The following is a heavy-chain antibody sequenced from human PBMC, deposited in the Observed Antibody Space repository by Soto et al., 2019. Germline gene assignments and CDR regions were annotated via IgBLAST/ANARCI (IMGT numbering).Heavy chain of an antibody. CDR1: GGSISSYY. V-gene: IGHV4-59*08. Sequence: QVQLQESGPGLVKPSETLSLTCTVSGGSISSYYWSWIRQPPGKGLEWIGYIYYSGSTNYNPSLKSRVTISVDTSKNQFSLKLSSVTAADTAVYYCARTVVPAANIVATIYFPYYYYMDVWGKGTTVTVSS. CDR3: ARTVVPAANIVATIYFPYYYYMDV. CDR2: IYYSGST. J-gene: IGHJ6*03. D-gene: IGHD5-12*01.